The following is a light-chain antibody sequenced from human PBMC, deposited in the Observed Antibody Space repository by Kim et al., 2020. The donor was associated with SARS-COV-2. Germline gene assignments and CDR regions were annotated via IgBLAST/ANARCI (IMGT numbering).Light chain of an antibody. J-gene: IGLJ2*01. CDR1: SIGNKS. Sequence: PGKTATINCGRNSIGNKSVHWSQQKPGQAPVMVIYYDSDRPSGIPERFSGSNSGNTATLTINRVEAGDEAAYYCQVWDNNSDHVIFGGGTQLTVL. CDR3: QVWDNNSDHVI. V-gene: IGLV3-21*04. CDR2: YDS.